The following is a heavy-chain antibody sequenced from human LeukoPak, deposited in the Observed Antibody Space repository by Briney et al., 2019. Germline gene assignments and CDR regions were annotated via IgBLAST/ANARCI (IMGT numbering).Heavy chain of an antibody. Sequence: GGSLRLSCAASGFTLNTYEMNWVRQAPGKGLEWVAYISSSGTSIHYADSVEGRFTVSRDNAKNSVYLQMNSLRAEDTTVYYCARGGNYGYLWNAFDLWGQGTMVTVSS. V-gene: IGHV3-48*03. CDR2: ISSSGTSI. CDR3: ARGGNYGYLWNAFDL. D-gene: IGHD5-18*01. CDR1: GFTLNTYE. J-gene: IGHJ3*01.